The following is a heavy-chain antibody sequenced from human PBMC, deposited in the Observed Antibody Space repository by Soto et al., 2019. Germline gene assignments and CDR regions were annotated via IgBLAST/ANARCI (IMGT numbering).Heavy chain of an antibody. CDR1: CGSISSGGYY. CDR3: ARDRVESGYPEYFQF. D-gene: IGHD3-22*01. V-gene: IGHV4-31*03. Sequence: SETLSITCTVSCGSISSGGYYWSWIRQHPGKGLGWRGYIYYSGSSYYNPSLKSRVTISVDTSKNQFSLKLSSVTAEDTAVYYCARDRVESGYPEYFQFWGQGTLVTVS. CDR2: IYYSGSS. J-gene: IGHJ1*01.